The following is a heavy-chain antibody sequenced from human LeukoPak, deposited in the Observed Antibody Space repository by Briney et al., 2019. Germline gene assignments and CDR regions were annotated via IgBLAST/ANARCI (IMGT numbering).Heavy chain of an antibody. V-gene: IGHV3-33*01. CDR2: IWYDGSNK. CDR1: GLTFSSYD. CDR3: ARDTIVATIPYYYYGMDG. J-gene: IGHJ6*04. Sequence: PGRSLRLSCAESGLTFSSYDMHWVRQAPGKGLEWGAVIWYDGSNKYYADSVKGRFTISRDNSKNTLYLQMNSLRGEDTAVYYCARDTIVATIPYYYYGMDGWGKGTTVTVSS. D-gene: IGHD5-12*01.